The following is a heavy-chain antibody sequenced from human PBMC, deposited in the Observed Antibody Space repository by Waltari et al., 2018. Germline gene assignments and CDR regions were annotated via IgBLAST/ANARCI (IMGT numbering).Heavy chain of an antibody. Sequence: EVQLVESGGGLMQPGGSLRLSCAASGFTVSNNYMSWVRQAPGKGLEWVSVMYSGGTTHYADSVKGRFTISRDNSKNTLYLQMNSLRSEDTAVYYCASLRSSGWYGGDAFDIWGQGTMVTVSS. CDR3: ASLRSSGWYGGDAFDI. J-gene: IGHJ3*02. V-gene: IGHV3-53*01. CDR2: MYSGGTT. CDR1: GFTVSNNY. D-gene: IGHD6-19*01.